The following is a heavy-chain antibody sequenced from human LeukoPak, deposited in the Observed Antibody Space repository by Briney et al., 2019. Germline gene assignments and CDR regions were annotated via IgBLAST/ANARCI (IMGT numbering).Heavy chain of an antibody. CDR1: RGSISGSSSY. CDR3: ARRPPALGAFDI. CDR2: IYYSDSGQM. J-gene: IGHJ3*02. Sequence: SETLSLTCTVSRGSISGSSSYWGWIRQSPGRGLEWIGSIYYSDSGQMFYNPSLKGRVTMSADTSKNQFSLRVTSVTAADTAMYYCARRPPALGAFDIWGQGAMVSVSS. V-gene: IGHV4-39*01.